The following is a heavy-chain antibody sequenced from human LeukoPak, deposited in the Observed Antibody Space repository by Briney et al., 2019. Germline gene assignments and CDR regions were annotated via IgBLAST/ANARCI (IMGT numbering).Heavy chain of an antibody. V-gene: IGHV4-59*01. J-gene: IGHJ6*02. CDR1: GGSISSYY. D-gene: IGHD1-26*01. CDR2: IYYSGST. Sequence: SETLSLTCTVSGGSISSYYWSWIRQPPGKGLEGIGYIYYSGSTNYNPSLKSRVTISVDTSKNQFSLKLSSVTAADTAVYYCARGRSEVGATTYYYGMDVWGQGTTVTVSS. CDR3: ARGRSEVGATTYYYGMDV.